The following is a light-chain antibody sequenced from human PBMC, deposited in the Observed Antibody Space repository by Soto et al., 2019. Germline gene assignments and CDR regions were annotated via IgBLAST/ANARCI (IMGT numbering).Light chain of an antibody. J-gene: IGKJ1*01. CDR2: DAS. CDR3: QHYSLDSPWT. V-gene: IGKV1-5*01. Sequence: DIQMTQSPSSLSASVGDRVSITCRASQSINAWLAWYQQRPGQAPKLLIYDASTVQSGVPSRFSGSGSGTEFTLTISSLQPDESATYYCQHYSLDSPWTVGQGTKVESK. CDR1: QSINAW.